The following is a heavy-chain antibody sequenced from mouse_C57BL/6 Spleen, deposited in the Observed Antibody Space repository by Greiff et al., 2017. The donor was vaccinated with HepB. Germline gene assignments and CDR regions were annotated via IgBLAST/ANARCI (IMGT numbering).Heavy chain of an antibody. D-gene: IGHD2-10*01. V-gene: IGHV1-61*01. Sequence: QVHVKQPGAELVRPGSSVKLSCKASGYTFTSYWMDWVKQRPGQGLEWIGNIYPSDSETHYNQKFKDKATLTVDKSSSTAYMQLSSLTSEDSAVYYCARSYYGYYAMDYWGQGTSVTVSS. CDR1: GYTFTSYW. J-gene: IGHJ4*01. CDR2: IYPSDSET. CDR3: ARSYYGYYAMDY.